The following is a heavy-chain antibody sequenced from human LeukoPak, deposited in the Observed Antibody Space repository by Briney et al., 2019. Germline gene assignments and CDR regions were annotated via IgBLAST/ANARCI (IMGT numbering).Heavy chain of an antibody. V-gene: IGHV3-48*01. CDR3: AKDYCSSTSCPSYFDY. CDR1: GFTFSSYS. D-gene: IGHD2-2*01. J-gene: IGHJ4*02. Sequence: GGSLRLSCAASGFTFSSYSMNWVRQAPGKGLEWVSYISSSSSTIYYADSVKGRFTISRDNAKNSLYLQMNSLRAEDTALYYCAKDYCSSTSCPSYFDYWGQGTLVTVSS. CDR2: ISSSSSTI.